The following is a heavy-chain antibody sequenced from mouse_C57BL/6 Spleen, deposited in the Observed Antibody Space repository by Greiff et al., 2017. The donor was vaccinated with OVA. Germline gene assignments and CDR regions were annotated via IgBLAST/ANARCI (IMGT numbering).Heavy chain of an antibody. D-gene: IGHD2-3*01. CDR3: TVNTDGYPLYCDV. J-gene: IGHJ1*03. V-gene: IGHV6-3*01. Sequence: EVQLVESGGGLVQPGGSMKLSCVASGFTFSNYWMNWVRQSPEKGLEWVAQIRLKSDNYATHYAESVKGRFTISRDDSKSSVYLQMNNLRAEDTGIYYCTVNTDGYPLYCDVWGTGTTVTVSS. CDR2: IRLKSDNYAT. CDR1: GFTFSNYW.